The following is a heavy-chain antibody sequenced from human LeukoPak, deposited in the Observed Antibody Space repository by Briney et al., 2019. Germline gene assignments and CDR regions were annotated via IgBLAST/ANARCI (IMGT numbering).Heavy chain of an antibody. CDR1: GYSFTSYW. V-gene: IGHV5-51*01. D-gene: IGHD3-10*01. J-gene: IGHJ4*02. CDR3: ARLAPHYYGSGGYYTAFDY. CDR2: IYPGDSDT. Sequence: GESLKISCKGSGYSFTSYWIGWVRQMPGKGLEWMGIIYPGDSDTRYSPSFQGQVTISADKSISTAYLQWSSLKASDTAMYYCARLAPHYYGSGGYYTAFDYWGREPWSPSPQ.